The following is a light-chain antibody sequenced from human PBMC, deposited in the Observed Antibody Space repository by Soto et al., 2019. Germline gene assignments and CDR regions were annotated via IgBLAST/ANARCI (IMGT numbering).Light chain of an antibody. J-gene: IGKJ1*01. Sequence: EIVLTQSPATLSLSPGERATLSCRASQSVSSYLAWYQQKPGQAPRLLIYDASNRATGIPARFSGSGSGTELPLTIIRLQSEDFQIYYCQQYNKWTPWTFGQGIKVAIK. CDR1: QSVSSY. CDR3: QQYNKWTPWT. CDR2: DAS. V-gene: IGKV3-11*01.